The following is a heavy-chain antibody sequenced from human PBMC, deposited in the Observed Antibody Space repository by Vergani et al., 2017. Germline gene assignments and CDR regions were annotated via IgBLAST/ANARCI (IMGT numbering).Heavy chain of an antibody. CDR2: IYHSGST. CDR3: ASNIAAAPFDY. CDR1: GASIRSSNYY. Sequence: QLQLQESGPGLVKPSATLSLTCSVSGASIRSSNYYWGWIRQPPGKGLEWIASIYHSGSTYYNPSLKSRVTISVDTSKNQFSLKLSSVTAADTAVYYCASNIAAAPFDYWGQGTLVTVSS. V-gene: IGHV4-39*07. D-gene: IGHD6-13*01. J-gene: IGHJ4*02.